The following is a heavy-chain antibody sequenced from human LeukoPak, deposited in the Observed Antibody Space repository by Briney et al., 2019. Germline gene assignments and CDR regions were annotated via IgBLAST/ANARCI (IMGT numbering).Heavy chain of an antibody. D-gene: IGHD2-15*01. V-gene: IGHV4-61*02. Sequence: PSQTLSLTCTVSGGSISSGSYYWSWIRQPAGKGLEWIGRIYTSGSTNYNPSLKSRVTISVDTSKNQFSLKLSSVTAADTAVYYCARHSADYCSGDSCYSAAFDIWGQGTMVTVSS. J-gene: IGHJ3*02. CDR1: GGSISSGSYY. CDR3: ARHSADYCSGDSCYSAAFDI. CDR2: IYTSGST.